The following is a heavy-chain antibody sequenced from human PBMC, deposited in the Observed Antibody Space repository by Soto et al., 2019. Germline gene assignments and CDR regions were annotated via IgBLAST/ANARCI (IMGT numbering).Heavy chain of an antibody. D-gene: IGHD2-15*01. CDR1: GYTLTELS. J-gene: IGHJ4*02. CDR3: ATLPIGYCSGGSCFPLYYFDY. V-gene: IGHV1-24*01. Sequence: GASVKVSCKVSGYTLTELSMHWVRQAPGKGLEWMGGFDPEDGETIYAQKFQGRVTMTEDTSTDTAYMELSSLRSEDTAVYYCATLPIGYCSGGSCFPLYYFDYWGQGTLVTVSS. CDR2: FDPEDGET.